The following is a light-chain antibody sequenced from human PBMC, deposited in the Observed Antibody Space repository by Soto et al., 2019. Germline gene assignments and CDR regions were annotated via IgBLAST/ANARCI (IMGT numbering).Light chain of an antibody. J-gene: IGKJ4*01. Sequence: EIVMTQSPATLSVSPGERATLSCRASQSVSSNLAWYQQKPGQAARLLIYGASTRATCIPARFSGSGSGTECTLTISSLQSEDFGVYYCQQYNNWPPLTFGGGTKVEIK. CDR3: QQYNNWPPLT. CDR2: GAS. CDR1: QSVSSN. V-gene: IGKV3-15*01.